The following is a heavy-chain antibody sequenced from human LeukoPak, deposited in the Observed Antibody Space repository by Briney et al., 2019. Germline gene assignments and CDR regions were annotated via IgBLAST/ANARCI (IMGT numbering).Heavy chain of an antibody. V-gene: IGHV1-2*02. CDR2: INPNSGDT. CDR3: ARVVSGGVIWAY. J-gene: IGHJ4*02. CDR1: GYTFTNYY. D-gene: IGHD3-16*01. Sequence: ASVKVSCKASGYTFTNYYIHWVRQAPGQGLEWVGWINPNSGDTNYAQKLQGRVTMTRHTSIITAFMELSRLTSDDTAVYYCARVVSGGVIWAYWGQGTLVTVSS.